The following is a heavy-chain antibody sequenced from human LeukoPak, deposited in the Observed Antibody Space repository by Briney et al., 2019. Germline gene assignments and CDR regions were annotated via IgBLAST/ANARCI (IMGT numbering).Heavy chain of an antibody. V-gene: IGHV1-8*01. J-gene: IGHJ5*02. D-gene: IGHD5-24*01. Sequence: ASVKVSCKASGYTFTTHDINWVRQATGQGLEWLGWVSPNSGDTGYAQKFQGRVTITADESTSTAYMELSSLRSEDTAVYYCAAPTSLRDGYNLWGQGTLVTVSS. CDR2: VSPNSGDT. CDR1: GYTFTTHD. CDR3: AAPTSLRDGYNL.